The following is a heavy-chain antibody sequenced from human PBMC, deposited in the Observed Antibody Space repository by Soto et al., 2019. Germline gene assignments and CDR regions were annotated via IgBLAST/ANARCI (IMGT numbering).Heavy chain of an antibody. D-gene: IGHD3-22*01. CDR1: GFTFRGYG. J-gene: IGHJ1*01. V-gene: IGHV3-30*03. CDR3: ARVQTNYYETTGLFRYLEYFQD. CDR2: ISYDGSNK. Sequence: QVQLAESGGGVVQPGRSLRLSCAASGFTFRGYGMHWVRQAPGKGLAWVAVISYDGSNKHYADSVKGRFTISRDNSKNTLYLQMSSLRTDDTAVYYCARVQTNYYETTGLFRYLEYFQDWGQGTLVTVSS.